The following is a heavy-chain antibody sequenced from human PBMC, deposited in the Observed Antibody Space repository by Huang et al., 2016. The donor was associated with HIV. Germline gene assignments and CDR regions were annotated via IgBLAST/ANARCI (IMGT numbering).Heavy chain of an antibody. CDR3: AIHDSNDFTFDD. CDR1: GFSFTSYW. Sequence: EVQLVQSGVEVKKPGESLKISCKGSGFSFTSYWIGWVRQMPGKGLEWMGIILPGNSNPFYSPAFQGQVTISADKYTRTAYLQWSSLKASDSAIYYCAIHDSNDFTFDDWGQGTLVAVSS. D-gene: IGHD5-18*01. CDR2: ILPGNSNP. J-gene: IGHJ4*02. V-gene: IGHV5-51*03.